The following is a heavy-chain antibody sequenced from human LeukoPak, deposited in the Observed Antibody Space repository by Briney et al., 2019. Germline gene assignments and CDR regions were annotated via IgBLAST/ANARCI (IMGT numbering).Heavy chain of an antibody. CDR2: ISAYNGNT. D-gene: IGHD5-12*01. Sequence: ASVKVSCKASGYTFTSYGISWVRQAPGQGLEWMGWISAYNGNTHYAQKLQGRVTMTTDTSTSTVYMELRSLRSDDTAVYYCAREDSGYDYWRSLYYYYYMDVWGKGTTVTVSS. J-gene: IGHJ6*03. CDR1: GYTFTSYG. CDR3: AREDSGYDYWRSLYYYYYMDV. V-gene: IGHV1-18*01.